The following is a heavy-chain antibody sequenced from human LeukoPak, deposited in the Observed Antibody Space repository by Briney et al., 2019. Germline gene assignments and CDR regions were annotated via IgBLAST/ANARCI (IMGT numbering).Heavy chain of an antibody. CDR2: ISGSGGST. Sequence: PGGSLRLSCAASGFTFSGYAMTWVRQAPGKGLGWVSAISGSGGSTYYADSVKGWFTISRDNSKNTLYLQMNSLRAEDTAVYYCASVITMVRGASDYWGQGTLVTVSS. D-gene: IGHD3-10*01. V-gene: IGHV3-23*01. J-gene: IGHJ4*02. CDR3: ASVITMVRGASDY. CDR1: GFTFSGYA.